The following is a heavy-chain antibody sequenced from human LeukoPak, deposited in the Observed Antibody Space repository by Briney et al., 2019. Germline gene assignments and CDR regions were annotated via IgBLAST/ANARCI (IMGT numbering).Heavy chain of an antibody. CDR1: GYTFTSYY. V-gene: IGHV1-46*01. Sequence: PEASVKVSCKASGYTFTSYYMHWVRQAPGQGLEWMGIINPSGGSTSYAQKFQGRVTMTRDTSTSTVYMELSSLRSEDTAVYYCARVFPSNPRGKYGMDVWGQGTTVTVSS. CDR3: ARVFPSNPRGKYGMDV. D-gene: IGHD4-11*01. CDR2: INPSGGST. J-gene: IGHJ6*02.